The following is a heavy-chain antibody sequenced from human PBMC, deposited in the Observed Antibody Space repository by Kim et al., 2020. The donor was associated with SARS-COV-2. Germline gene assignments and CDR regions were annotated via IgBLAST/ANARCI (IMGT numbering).Heavy chain of an antibody. V-gene: IGHV3-23*03. CDR3: ATSFGGSGSYFNY. Sequence: YPDSVKGRFTISRDNSKNTLYLQMTSLRAEDTAVYYCATSFGGSGSYFNYWGQGTLVTVSS. J-gene: IGHJ4*02. D-gene: IGHD3-10*01.